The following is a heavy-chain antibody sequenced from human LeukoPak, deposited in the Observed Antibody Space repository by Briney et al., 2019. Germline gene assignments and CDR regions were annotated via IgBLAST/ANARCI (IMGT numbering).Heavy chain of an antibody. D-gene: IGHD6-13*01. CDR2: IYSGGST. CDR3: ARAGDSSSWYRPFDP. CDR1: GFTVSSNY. Sequence: GGSLRLSCAASGFTVSSNYMSWVRQDPGKGLEWVSVIYSGGSTYYADSVKGRFTISRDNSKNTLYLQMNSLRAEDTALSYCARAGDSSSWYRPFDPWGQGTLVTVSS. V-gene: IGHV3-66*02. J-gene: IGHJ5*02.